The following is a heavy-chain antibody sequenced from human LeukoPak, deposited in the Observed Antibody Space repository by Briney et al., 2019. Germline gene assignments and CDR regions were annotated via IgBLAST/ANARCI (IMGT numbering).Heavy chain of an antibody. Sequence: PGGSLRLSCAASGFTFSSYTLSWVRQAPGKGLEWLSAISSSGGTTDYANSVKGRFTISRDNSRNTLYLQMNSLRAEDTALYYCAREGRGIVATKFVDYWGQGTLVTVSS. V-gene: IGHV3-23*01. J-gene: IGHJ4*02. D-gene: IGHD5-12*01. CDR3: AREGRGIVATKFVDY. CDR2: ISSSGGTT. CDR1: GFTFSSYT.